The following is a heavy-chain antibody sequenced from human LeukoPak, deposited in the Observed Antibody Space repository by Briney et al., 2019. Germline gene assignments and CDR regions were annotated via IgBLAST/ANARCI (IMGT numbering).Heavy chain of an antibody. CDR1: GGSFSGYY. V-gene: IGHV4-34*01. Sequence: SETLSLTCAVYGGSFSGYYWTWIRQPPGKGLEWIGEINHSGSTNYNPSLKSRVTISVDTSKNQFSLKLSSVTAADTAVYYCARGGWNKFDYWGQGTLVTVSS. CDR3: ARGGWNKFDY. CDR2: INHSGST. D-gene: IGHD1-1*01. J-gene: IGHJ4*02.